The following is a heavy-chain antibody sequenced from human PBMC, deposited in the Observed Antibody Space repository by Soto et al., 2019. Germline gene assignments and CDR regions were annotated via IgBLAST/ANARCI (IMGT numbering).Heavy chain of an antibody. D-gene: IGHD2-2*01. J-gene: IGHJ4*02. CDR2: ISAYNGNT. Sequence: GASVKVSCKASGYTFTSYGISWVRQAPGQGLEWMGWISAYNGNTNYAQKLQGRVTMTTDTSTSTAYMELRSLRSDDAAVYYCARDLGYCSSTSCYGNYFDYWGQGTLVTVSS. V-gene: IGHV1-18*04. CDR1: GYTFTSYG. CDR3: ARDLGYCSSTSCYGNYFDY.